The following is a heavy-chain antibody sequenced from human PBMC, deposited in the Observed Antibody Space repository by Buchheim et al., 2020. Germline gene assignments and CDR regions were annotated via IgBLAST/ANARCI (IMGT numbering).Heavy chain of an antibody. V-gene: IGHV3-33*01. D-gene: IGHD3-22*01. CDR3: ARHNTYYYDSSILGWYFDL. Sequence: QVQLVESGGGVVQPGRSLRLSCAASGFTFSSYGMHWVRQAPGKGLEWVAVIWYDGSNKYYADSVKGRFTISRDNSKNTLYLQMNSLRAEDTAVYYCARHNTYYYDSSILGWYFDLWGRGTL. CDR1: GFTFSSYG. J-gene: IGHJ2*01. CDR2: IWYDGSNK.